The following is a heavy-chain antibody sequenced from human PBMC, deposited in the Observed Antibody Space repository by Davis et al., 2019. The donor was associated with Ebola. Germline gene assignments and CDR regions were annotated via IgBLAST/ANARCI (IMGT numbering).Heavy chain of an antibody. CDR1: GGSVSSGSYY. Sequence: MPSETLSLTCPVSGGSVSSGSYYWSWIRQPPEKGLEWVGYIYYSGSTNYNPSLKSRVTISVDTSKNQFSLKLSSVTAADTAVYYCARRNGVRGLTAGYYYGMDVWGQGTTVTVSS. CDR2: IYYSGST. CDR3: ARRNGVRGLTAGYYYGMDV. V-gene: IGHV4-61*01. J-gene: IGHJ6*02. D-gene: IGHD3-10*01.